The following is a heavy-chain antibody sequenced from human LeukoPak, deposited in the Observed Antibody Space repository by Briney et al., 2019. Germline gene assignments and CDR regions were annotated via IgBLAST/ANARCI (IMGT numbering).Heavy chain of an antibody. Sequence: ASVKVSCKASGYTFTSYYMHWVRQAPGQGLEWMGIINPSGGSTSYAQKFQGRVTMTRDTSTSTVYMELSSLRSEDTAVYYCARDAAELWFGNPPGYNWFDPWGQGTLVTVSS. J-gene: IGHJ5*02. V-gene: IGHV1-46*01. CDR3: ARDAAELWFGNPPGYNWFDP. D-gene: IGHD3-10*01. CDR2: INPSGGST. CDR1: GYTFTSYY.